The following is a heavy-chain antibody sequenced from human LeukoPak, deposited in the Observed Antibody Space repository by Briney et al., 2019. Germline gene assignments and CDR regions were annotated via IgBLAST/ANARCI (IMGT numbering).Heavy chain of an antibody. Sequence: GGSLRLSCAASGFSFSNYWMNWVRQAPGKGLEWVANIKQDGSEKYYVDSVKGRFTISRDNAKNSLYLQMNSLRAEDTAVYYCASGGYSFGYWGQGTVVTVSS. CDR3: ASGGYSFGY. J-gene: IGHJ4*02. D-gene: IGHD5-18*01. V-gene: IGHV3-7*03. CDR2: IKQDGSEK. CDR1: GFSFSNYW.